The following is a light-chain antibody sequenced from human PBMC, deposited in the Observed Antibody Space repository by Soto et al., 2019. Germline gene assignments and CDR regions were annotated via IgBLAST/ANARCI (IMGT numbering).Light chain of an antibody. V-gene: IGKV1-39*01. CDR3: QQSYSTLSA. CDR1: QSISSY. J-gene: IGKJ1*01. CDR2: AAS. Sequence: DIQMTQSPSSLSASVGDRVTITCRASQSISSYLNWYQQKPGKAPKLLIYAASSLQSGVPSRFSGSGSGTDFTLTINSLQPEDFATYYCQQSYSTLSAFGQGTKVEIK.